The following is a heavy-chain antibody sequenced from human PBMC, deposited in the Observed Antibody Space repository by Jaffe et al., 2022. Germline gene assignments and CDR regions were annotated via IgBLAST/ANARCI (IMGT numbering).Heavy chain of an antibody. Sequence: EVQLVESGGGLVKPGGSLRLSCAASGFTFSSYSMNWVRQAPGKGLEWVSSISSSSSYIYYADSVKGRFTISRDNAKNSLYLQMNSLRAEDTAVYYCARDGYNPHYYYYYMDVWGKGTTVTVSS. V-gene: IGHV3-21*01. CDR3: ARDGYNPHYYYYYMDV. CDR1: GFTFSSYS. D-gene: IGHD5-12*01. CDR2: ISSSSSYI. J-gene: IGHJ6*03.